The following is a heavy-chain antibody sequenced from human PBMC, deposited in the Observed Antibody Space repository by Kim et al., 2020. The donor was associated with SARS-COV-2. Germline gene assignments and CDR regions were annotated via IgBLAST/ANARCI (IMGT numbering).Heavy chain of an antibody. Sequence: YPSLTSRVAISVDTSKNQFSLKLSSVTAADTAVYYCARNYGYGSGSFYSYWGQGILVTVSS. D-gene: IGHD3-10*01. J-gene: IGHJ4*02. V-gene: IGHV4-4*09. CDR3: ARNYGYGSGSFYSY.